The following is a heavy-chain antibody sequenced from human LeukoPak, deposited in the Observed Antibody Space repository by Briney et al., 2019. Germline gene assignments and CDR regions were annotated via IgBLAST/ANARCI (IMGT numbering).Heavy chain of an antibody. Sequence: SETLSLTCTVSGGSISSSSYYGGWIRQPPGKGLEWIGSIYYSGSTYYNPSLKSRVTISVDTSKNQFSLKLSSVTAADTAVYYCASYYYYDSSGYYFIGLWGQGTLVTVSS. D-gene: IGHD3-22*01. CDR3: ASYYYYDSSGYYFIGL. CDR1: GGSISSSSYY. CDR2: IYYSGST. J-gene: IGHJ4*02. V-gene: IGHV4-39*01.